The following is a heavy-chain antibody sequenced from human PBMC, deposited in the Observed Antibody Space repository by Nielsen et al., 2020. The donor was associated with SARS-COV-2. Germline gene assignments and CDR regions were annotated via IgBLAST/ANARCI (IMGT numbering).Heavy chain of an antibody. J-gene: IGHJ4*02. D-gene: IGHD3-22*01. V-gene: IGHV3-48*03. CDR2: ISSSGSTI. CDR3: ARGDTYYYDSSGYYPYYFDY. Sequence: GGSLRLSCAASGFTFSSYEMNWVRQAPGKGLEWVSYISSSGSTIYYADSVKGRFTIFRDNAKNSLYLQMNSLRAEDTAVYYCARGDTYYYDSSGYYPYYFDYWGQGTLVTVSS. CDR1: GFTFSSYE.